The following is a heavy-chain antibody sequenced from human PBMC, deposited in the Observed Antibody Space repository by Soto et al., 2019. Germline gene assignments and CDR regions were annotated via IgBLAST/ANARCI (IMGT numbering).Heavy chain of an antibody. CDR3: ARIDTSSSGWYVDL. V-gene: IGHV2-26*01. Sequence: QVTLKESGPVLAKPTETLTLTCTVSGFSLSNPRMGVGWIRQPPGKALEWLAHIFSHDEKSHSTSLQSRLTISRDTSKSQVVLIMTNMDPVDTATYYCARIDTSSSGWYVDLWGRGTLVTVSS. CDR1: GFSLSNPRMG. J-gene: IGHJ2*01. D-gene: IGHD6-6*01. CDR2: IFSHDEK.